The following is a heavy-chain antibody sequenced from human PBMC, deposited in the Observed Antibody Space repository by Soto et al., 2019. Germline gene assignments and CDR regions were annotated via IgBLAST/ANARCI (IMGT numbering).Heavy chain of an antibody. D-gene: IGHD2-8*02. CDR1: GFTFSAYD. CDR3: ERQASYWQGGGGWFDP. Sequence: EVQLVESGGGLVQPGGSLRLSCAASGFTFSAYDMHWVRQPTGKGLEWVSAIGTLHDTYYPDSVKGRFTISRENAKNSLLLQMNSLTTGETAVYYCERQASYWQGGGGWFDPWGQGTLVTVSS. V-gene: IGHV3-13*01. CDR2: IGTLHDT. J-gene: IGHJ5*02.